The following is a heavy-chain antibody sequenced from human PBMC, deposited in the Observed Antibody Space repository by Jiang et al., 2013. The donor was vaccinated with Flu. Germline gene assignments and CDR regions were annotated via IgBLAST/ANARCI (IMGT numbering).Heavy chain of an antibody. D-gene: IGHD2-2*01. V-gene: IGHV2-26*01. CDR3: ARILAYCSSTSCSRWFDP. CDR2: IFSNDEK. Sequence: WIRQPPGKALEWLAHIFSNDEKSYSTSLKSRLTISKDTSKSQVVLTMTNMDPVDTATYYCARILAYCSSTSCSRWFDPWGQGTLVTVSS. J-gene: IGHJ5*02.